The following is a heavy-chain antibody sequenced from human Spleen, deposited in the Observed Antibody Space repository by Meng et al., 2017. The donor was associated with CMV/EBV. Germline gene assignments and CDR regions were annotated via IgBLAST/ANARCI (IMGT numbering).Heavy chain of an antibody. V-gene: IGHV3-23*01. CDR3: AKAMTYSDDAFDI. Sequence: GESLKISCAASGFTFSNYAMSWVRQAPGKGLEWVSAVSGRGGSTYFADSVKGRFTISRDNSKNRLYLQMSSLSAEDTAVYYCAKAMTYSDDAFDIWGQGTRVTVSS. J-gene: IGHJ3*02. D-gene: IGHD2-15*01. CDR2: VSGRGGST. CDR1: GFTFSNYA.